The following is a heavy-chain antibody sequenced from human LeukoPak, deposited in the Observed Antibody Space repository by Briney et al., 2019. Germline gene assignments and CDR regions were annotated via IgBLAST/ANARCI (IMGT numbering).Heavy chain of an antibody. CDR1: GYTFTSYG. D-gene: IGHD3-3*01. Sequence: GASVKVSCKASGYTFTSYGISWVRQAPGQGLEWMGWISAYNGNTNYAQKLQGRVTMTTDTSTSTAYMELRSLRSDDTAVYYCARDQAGIGVVIPTRYYFDYWGQGTLVTVSS. V-gene: IGHV1-18*01. J-gene: IGHJ4*02. CDR2: ISAYNGNT. CDR3: ARDQAGIGVVIPTRYYFDY.